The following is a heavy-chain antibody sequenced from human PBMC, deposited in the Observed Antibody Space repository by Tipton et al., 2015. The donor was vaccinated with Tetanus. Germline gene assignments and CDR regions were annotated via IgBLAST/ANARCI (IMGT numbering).Heavy chain of an antibody. CDR2: ISPSGVV. CDR1: GFTLSGHW. J-gene: IGHJ4*02. Sequence: GSLRLSCAASGFTLSGHWMHWVRQAPGKGLEWVAYISPSGVVRYADAVKGRFTISRDSAKKSVFLHMENLRDEDTAVYSCFRWPFDWGQGSRVTVSS. CDR3: FRWPFD. V-gene: IGHV3-69-1*01. D-gene: IGHD5-24*01.